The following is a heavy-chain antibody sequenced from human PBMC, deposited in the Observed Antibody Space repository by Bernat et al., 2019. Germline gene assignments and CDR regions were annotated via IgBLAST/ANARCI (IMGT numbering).Heavy chain of an antibody. V-gene: IGHV1-69*01. CDR3: ATGYCSGGSCYQVPYYYYMDV. CDR2: IIPIFGTA. J-gene: IGHJ6*03. Sequence: QVQLVQSGAEVKKPGSSVKVSCKASGGTFSSYAISWVRQAPGQGLEWMGGIIPIFGTANYAQKFQGRVTITADESTSTAYMELSSLRSEDTAVYYCATGYCSGGSCYQVPYYYYMDVWGKETTVTVSS. D-gene: IGHD2-15*01. CDR1: GGTFSSYA.